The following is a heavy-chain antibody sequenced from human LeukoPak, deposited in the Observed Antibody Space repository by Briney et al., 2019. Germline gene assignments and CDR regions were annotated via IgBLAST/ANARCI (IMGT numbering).Heavy chain of an antibody. J-gene: IGHJ4*02. CDR3: AKGGHYNFDY. Sequence: GGSLRLSCAASGFTFSSSWMSWVRQAPGKGLEWVANISPDGSETNYVDSVKGRFSISRDNAKNSLYLQMNSLRTEDTAVYYCAKGGHYNFDYWGQGTLVTVSS. D-gene: IGHD4-11*01. CDR2: ISPDGSET. V-gene: IGHV3-7*01. CDR1: GFTFSSSW.